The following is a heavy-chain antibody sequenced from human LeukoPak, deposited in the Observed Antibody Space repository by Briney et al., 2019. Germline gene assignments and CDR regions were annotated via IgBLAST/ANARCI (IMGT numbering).Heavy chain of an antibody. V-gene: IGHV1-2*02. CDR2: INPNSGGT. CDR3: ARDFNYYDSSGPDY. D-gene: IGHD3-22*01. CDR1: GYTFTGYY. Sequence: ASVKVSCKASGYTFTGYYMHWVRQAPGQGLEWMGWINPNSGGTNYVQKFQGRVTMTRDTSISTAYMELSRLRSDDTAVYYCARDFNYYDSSGPDYWGQGTLVTVSS. J-gene: IGHJ4*02.